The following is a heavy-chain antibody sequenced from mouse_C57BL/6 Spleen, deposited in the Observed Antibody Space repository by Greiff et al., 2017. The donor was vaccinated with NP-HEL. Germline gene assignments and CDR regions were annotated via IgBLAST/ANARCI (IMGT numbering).Heavy chain of an antibody. CDR1: GFTFSDYY. V-gene: IGHV5-16*01. J-gene: IGHJ2*01. CDR2: INYDGSST. CDR3: ARNDYDYLYFDY. Sequence: EVQVVESEGGLVQPGRSMKLSCTASGFTFSDYYMAWVRQVPEKGLEWVANINYDGSSTYYLDSLKSRFIISRDNAKNILYLQMSSLKSEDTATYYCARNDYDYLYFDYWGQGTTLTVSS. D-gene: IGHD2-4*01.